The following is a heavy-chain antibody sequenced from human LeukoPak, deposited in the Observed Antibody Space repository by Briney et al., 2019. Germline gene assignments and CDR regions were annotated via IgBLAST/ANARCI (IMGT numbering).Heavy chain of an antibody. Sequence: ASVKVSCKASGYTFTSYGISWVRQAPGQGLEWMGWISAYNGNTNYAQKFQGRVTMTEDTSTDTAYMELSSLRSEDTAVYYCATVTSILWWRGFDYWGQGTLVTVSS. CDR1: GYTFTSYG. CDR2: ISAYNGNT. J-gene: IGHJ4*02. D-gene: IGHD2-21*01. V-gene: IGHV1-18*01. CDR3: ATVTSILWWRGFDY.